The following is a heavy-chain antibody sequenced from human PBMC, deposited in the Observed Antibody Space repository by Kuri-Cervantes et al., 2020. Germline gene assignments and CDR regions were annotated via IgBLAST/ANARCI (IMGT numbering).Heavy chain of an antibody. CDR2: IYPGDSDT. V-gene: IGHV5-51*01. CDR1: GYSFTSYW. Sequence: GGSLRLSCKGSGYSFTSYWIGWVRQMPGKGLEWMGIIYPGDSDTRYSPSFQGQVTISADKSISTAYLQWSSLKASDTAMYYCARRMTYSGSYYFDYWGQGTLVTVSS. J-gene: IGHJ4*02. D-gene: IGHD1-26*01. CDR3: ARRMTYSGSYYFDY.